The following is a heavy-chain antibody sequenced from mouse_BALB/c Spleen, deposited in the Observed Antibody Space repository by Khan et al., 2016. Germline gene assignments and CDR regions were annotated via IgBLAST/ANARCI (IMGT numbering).Heavy chain of an antibody. J-gene: IGHJ2*01. Sequence: EVQLQESGAELVKPGASVKLSCTASGFNIKDTYMHWVKQRPEQGLEWIGRIDPANGNTTYDPKFQGKATIPADTSSNTAYLQLSSLTSEDTDVYYCARSTDYWGQGTTLTVSS. CDR3: ARSTDY. CDR1: GFNIKDTY. CDR2: IDPANGNT. V-gene: IGHV14-3*02.